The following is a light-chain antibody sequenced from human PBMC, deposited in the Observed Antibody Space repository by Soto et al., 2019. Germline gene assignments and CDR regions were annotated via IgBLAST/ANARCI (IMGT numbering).Light chain of an antibody. CDR3: LSYAGRLSAPV. V-gene: IGLV1-40*01. CDR1: SSNIGAGYD. CDR2: GNS. J-gene: IGLJ2*01. Sequence: QPVLTQPPSVSGAPGQRVTISCTGSSSNIGAGYDVHWYQQLPGTAPKLLIYGNSNRPSGVPDRFSGSKSGTSASLAIPGLQAEYEPDYYCLSYAGRLSAPVFGGGTKLTVL.